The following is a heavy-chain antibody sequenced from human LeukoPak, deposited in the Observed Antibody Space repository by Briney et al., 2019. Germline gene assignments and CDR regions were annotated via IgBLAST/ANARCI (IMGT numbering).Heavy chain of an antibody. J-gene: IGHJ4*02. V-gene: IGHV3-30*02. CDR1: GFTFSSYG. Sequence: SGGSLRLSCAASGFTFSSYGMHWVRQAPGKGLEWVAFIRYDGSNKYYADSVKGRFTISRDNSKNTLYLQMNSLRAEDTAVYYCAKADDMIVAPGYFDYWGQGTLVTVSS. CDR2: IRYDGSNK. CDR3: AKADDMIVAPGYFDY. D-gene: IGHD3-22*01.